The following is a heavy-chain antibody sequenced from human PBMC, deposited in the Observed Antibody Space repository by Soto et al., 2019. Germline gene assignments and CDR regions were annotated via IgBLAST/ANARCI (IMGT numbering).Heavy chain of an antibody. Sequence: PSETLSLTCTVSGGSISSYYWSWIRQPPGKGLEWIGYIYYSGSTNYNPSLKSRVTISVDKSKNQFSLKLSSVTAADTAVYYCARDVEAGIAAAGGFDPWGQGTLVTVSS. CDR2: IYYSGST. V-gene: IGHV4-59*12. CDR1: GGSISSYY. J-gene: IGHJ5*02. CDR3: ARDVEAGIAAAGGFDP. D-gene: IGHD6-13*01.